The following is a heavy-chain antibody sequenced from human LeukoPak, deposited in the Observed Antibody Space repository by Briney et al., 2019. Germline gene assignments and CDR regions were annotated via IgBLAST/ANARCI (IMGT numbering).Heavy chain of an antibody. CDR1: GGSFSGYY. CDR3: ARGPRYTRYYYYMDV. CDR2: INRSGST. V-gene: IGHV4-34*01. D-gene: IGHD3-16*02. J-gene: IGHJ6*03. Sequence: SETLSLTCAVYGGSFSGYYWSWIRQPPGKGLEWIGEINRSGSTNYNPSLKSRVTMSVDTSKNQFSLKLSSVTAADTAVYYCARGPRYTRYYYYMDVWGKGTTVTVSS.